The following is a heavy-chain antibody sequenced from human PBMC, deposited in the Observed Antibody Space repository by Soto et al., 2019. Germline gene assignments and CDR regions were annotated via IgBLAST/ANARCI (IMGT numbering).Heavy chain of an antibody. J-gene: IGHJ3*02. CDR3: ASKFGELLADAFDI. D-gene: IGHD3-10*01. Sequence: SETLSLTCTVSGGSVSSGSYYWSWIRQPPGKGLEWIGYIYYSGSTNYNPSLKSRVTISVDTSKKQFSLKLSSVTAAYTFVYYCASKFGELLADAFDIWGQGTTVTVSS. CDR1: GGSVSSGSYY. CDR2: IYYSGST. V-gene: IGHV4-61*01.